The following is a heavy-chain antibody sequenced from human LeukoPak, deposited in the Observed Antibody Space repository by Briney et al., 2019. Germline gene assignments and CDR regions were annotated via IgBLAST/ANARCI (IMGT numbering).Heavy chain of an antibody. CDR3: TRGAGWLIDY. D-gene: IGHD3-16*01. CDR2: FHNSGTS. CDR1: GDSISSGGFY. Sequence: PSETLSLTCTVSGDSISSGGFYWGWIRQPPGKGLEWIGYFHNSGTSTYNPSLKSRVTISADTSKNQFSLKLNSLTTADTAVYYCTRGAGWLIDYWGQGILVTVSS. V-gene: IGHV4-61*08. J-gene: IGHJ4*02.